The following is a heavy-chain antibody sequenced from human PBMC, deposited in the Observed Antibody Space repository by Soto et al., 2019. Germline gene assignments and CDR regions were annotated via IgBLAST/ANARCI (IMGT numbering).Heavy chain of an antibody. V-gene: IGHV1-69*01. D-gene: IGHD3-16*01. CDR1: GGSFGSSA. CDR2: IIPVFDKA. J-gene: IGHJ3*01. CDR3: ARLRRDWGDAFDL. Sequence: QVQLVQSGADVKKPGSSVMVSCKTSGGSFGSSAISWVRQAPAQGLEWMGEIIPVFDKANYAQNFQGRLTITADELTGTVFMELSSLRSEDTAVYFCARLRRDWGDAFDLWGLGTVVTVSS.